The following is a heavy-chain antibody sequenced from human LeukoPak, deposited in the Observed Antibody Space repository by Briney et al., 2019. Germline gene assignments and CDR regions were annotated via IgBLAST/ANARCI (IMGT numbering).Heavy chain of an antibody. CDR3: TSFGYYSDAFDI. Sequence: GGSLRLSCTASGFTFGDYAMSWVRQAPGKGLEWVGFIRSKAYGGTTEYAASVKGRFTISRDDSKSLAYLQMNSLKTEDTAVYYCTSFGYYSDAFDIWGQGTMVTVSS. J-gene: IGHJ3*02. D-gene: IGHD3-10*01. CDR1: GFTFGDYA. CDR2: IRSKAYGGTT. V-gene: IGHV3-49*04.